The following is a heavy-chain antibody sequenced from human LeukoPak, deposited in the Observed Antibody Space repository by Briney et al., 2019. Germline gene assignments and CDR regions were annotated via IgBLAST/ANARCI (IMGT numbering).Heavy chain of an antibody. J-gene: IGHJ5*02. CDR1: GYTLTSYA. V-gene: IGHV7-4-1*02. D-gene: IGHD2-15*01. Sequence: GASVKVSCKASGYTLTSYAMNWVRQAPGQGLEWMGWINTNTGNPTYAQGFTGRVVFSLDTSVSTAYLQISSLKAEDTAVYYCARGGPSSTYCSGGSCYRGDWFDPWGQGTLVTVSS. CDR3: ARGGPSSTYCSGGSCYRGDWFDP. CDR2: INTNTGNP.